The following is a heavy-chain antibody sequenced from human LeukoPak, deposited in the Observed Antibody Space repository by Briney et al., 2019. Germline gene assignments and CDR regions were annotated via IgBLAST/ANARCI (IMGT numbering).Heavy chain of an antibody. CDR3: AREWAYYYGSSGYFDY. CDR1: GFTFSVYW. V-gene: IGHV3-7*01. J-gene: IGHJ4*02. Sequence: GGSLRLSCAASGFTFSVYWMSWVRQAPGKGLEWVANIKLDGSEKYYVDSVKGRFTVSRDNAKNSLFLQMSSLRAEDTAVYFCAREWAYYYGSSGYFDYWGQGTLVTVSS. CDR2: IKLDGSEK. D-gene: IGHD3-22*01.